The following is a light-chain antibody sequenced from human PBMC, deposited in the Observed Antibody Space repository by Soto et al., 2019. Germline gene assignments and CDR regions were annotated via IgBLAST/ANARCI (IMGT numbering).Light chain of an antibody. J-gene: IGKJ4*01. V-gene: IGKV1-27*01. CDR3: QKCKVAPFT. CDR1: QDIGNF. CDR2: AAS. Sequence: DIQMTQSPSSLSAFVGDRVTITCRASQDIGNFLAWYQQKPGKVPKLLIYAASTLQSGVPSRFSGSGPGTDFTLTISSLQPEDVATYYCQKCKVAPFTFGGGTKVDIK.